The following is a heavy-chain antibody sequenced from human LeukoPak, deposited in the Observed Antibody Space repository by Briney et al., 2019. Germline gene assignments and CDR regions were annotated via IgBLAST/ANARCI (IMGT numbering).Heavy chain of an antibody. CDR3: ARDQGLLVVAGRFGY. V-gene: IGHV3-21*01. Sequence: PGGSLRLSCAASGFTFSSYSMNWVRQAPGKGLEWVSSISSSNSYIYNADSVKGRFTISRDNAKNSLYLQMNSPRAEDTAVYYCARDQGLLVVAGRFGYWGQGTLVTVSS. CDR1: GFTFSSYS. J-gene: IGHJ4*02. D-gene: IGHD6-19*01. CDR2: ISSSNSYI.